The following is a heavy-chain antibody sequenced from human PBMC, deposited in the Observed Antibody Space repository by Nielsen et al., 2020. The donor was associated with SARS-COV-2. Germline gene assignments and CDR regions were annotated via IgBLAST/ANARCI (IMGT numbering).Heavy chain of an antibody. CDR3: ARDEVTIFGVVILADYYYYGMDV. J-gene: IGHJ6*02. Sequence: GESLKISCAASGFTFSSYAMHWVRQAPGKGLEWVAVISYDGSNKYYADSVKGRFTISRDNSKNTLYLQMNSLRAEDTAVYYCARDEVTIFGVVILADYYYYGMDVWGQGTTATVSS. V-gene: IGHV3-30*04. CDR1: GFTFSSYA. D-gene: IGHD3-3*01. CDR2: ISYDGSNK.